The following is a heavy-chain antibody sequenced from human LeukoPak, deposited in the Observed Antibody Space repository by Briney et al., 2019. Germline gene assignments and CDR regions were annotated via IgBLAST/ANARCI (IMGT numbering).Heavy chain of an antibody. Sequence: PGGSLRLSCAASGFTFSSYSMNRVRQAPGKGLEWVSSISSSSSYVYYADSVKGRFTISRDNAKNSLYLQMNSLRAEDTAVYYCASEEYSRSSYWGQGTLVTVSS. D-gene: IGHD6-6*01. CDR3: ASEEYSRSSY. J-gene: IGHJ4*02. CDR2: ISSSSSYV. V-gene: IGHV3-21*04. CDR1: GFTFSSYS.